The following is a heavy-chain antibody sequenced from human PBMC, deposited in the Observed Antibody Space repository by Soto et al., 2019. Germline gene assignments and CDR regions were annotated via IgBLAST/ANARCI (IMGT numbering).Heavy chain of an antibody. Sequence: QVQLVESGGGVVQPGRSLRLSCAASGFTFSSYAMHWVRQAPGKGLEWVAVISYDGSNKYYADSVKGRFTISRDNSKNTLYLQMNSLRAEDTAVYYCARDLALGYSSGWFNYWGQGTLVTVSS. V-gene: IGHV3-30-3*01. D-gene: IGHD6-19*01. CDR2: ISYDGSNK. J-gene: IGHJ4*02. CDR3: ARDLALGYSSGWFNY. CDR1: GFTFSSYA.